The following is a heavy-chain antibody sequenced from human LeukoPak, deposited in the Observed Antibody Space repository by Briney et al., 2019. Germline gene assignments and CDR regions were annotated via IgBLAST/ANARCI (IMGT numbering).Heavy chain of an antibody. V-gene: IGHV1-69*13. CDR1: GGTFSSYA. Sequence: SVKVSCKASGGTFSSYAISWVRQAPGQGLEWMGGIIPIFGTANYAQKFQGRVTITADESTSTAYMELSSLRPEDTAVYYCARASTYYYDSSTPDYYGMDVWGQGTTVTVSS. CDR2: IIPIFGTA. D-gene: IGHD3-22*01. J-gene: IGHJ6*02. CDR3: ARASTYYYDSSTPDYYGMDV.